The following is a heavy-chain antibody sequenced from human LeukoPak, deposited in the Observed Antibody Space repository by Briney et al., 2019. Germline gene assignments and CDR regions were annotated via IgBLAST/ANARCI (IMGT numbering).Heavy chain of an antibody. V-gene: IGHV4-39*01. CDR2: ITYSGST. CDR1: GGTISSSTYY. CDR3: ARQGVGASDC. D-gene: IGHD1-26*01. Sequence: PSETLSLTCTVSGGTISSSTYYWAWIRQSPGKGLEWIGSITYSGSTYYNPSLESRVTISVDTSKNQFSLRLISVTAVDTAVYYCARQGVGASDCWGQGTLVTVSS. J-gene: IGHJ4*02.